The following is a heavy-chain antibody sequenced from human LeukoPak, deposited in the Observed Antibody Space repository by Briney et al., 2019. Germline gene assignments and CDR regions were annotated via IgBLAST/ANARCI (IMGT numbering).Heavy chain of an antibody. V-gene: IGHV1-18*01. CDR1: GYTFTSYG. J-gene: IGHJ4*02. D-gene: IGHD6-13*01. Sequence: ASVKASCKASGYTFTSYGISWVRQAPGQGLEWMGWISAYNGNTNYAQKLQGRVTMTTDTSTSTAYMELRSLRSDDAAVYYCARVSSSWYSGYFDYWGQGTLVTVSS. CDR2: ISAYNGNT. CDR3: ARVSSSWYSGYFDY.